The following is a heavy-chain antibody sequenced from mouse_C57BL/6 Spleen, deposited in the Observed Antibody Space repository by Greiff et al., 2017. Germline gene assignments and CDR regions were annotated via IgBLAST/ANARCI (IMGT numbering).Heavy chain of an antibody. Sequence: VQLQQSGPELVKPGASVKISCKASGYAFSSSWMNWVKQRPGKGLEWIGRIYPGDGDTNYNGKFKGKATLTADKSSSTAYMQLSSLTSEDSAVYFCARCPHYYGSSPFDYWGQGTTLTVSS. CDR2: IYPGDGDT. V-gene: IGHV1-82*01. CDR3: ARCPHYYGSSPFDY. J-gene: IGHJ2*01. D-gene: IGHD1-1*01. CDR1: GYAFSSSW.